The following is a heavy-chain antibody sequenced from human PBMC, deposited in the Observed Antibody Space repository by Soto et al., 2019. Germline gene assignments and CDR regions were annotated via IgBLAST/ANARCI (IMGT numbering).Heavy chain of an antibody. CDR3: VRHVGDGPPYFDS. CDR1: GGSISGHY. D-gene: IGHD4-17*01. V-gene: IGHV4-59*08. J-gene: IGHJ4*02. CDR2: IYYSGST. Sequence: QVQLQESGPGLVKPSETLSLTCTVSGGSISGHYWSWIRQPPGKGLEWIGYIYYSGSTSYNPSLKSRVTISVDASKNQFSLKLNSLTAADTAVYYCVRHVGDGPPYFDSWGQGTQVTVSS.